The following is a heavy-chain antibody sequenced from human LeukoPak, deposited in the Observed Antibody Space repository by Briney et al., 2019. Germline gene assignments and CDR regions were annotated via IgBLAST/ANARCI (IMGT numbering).Heavy chain of an antibody. CDR1: GFTFSSYA. V-gene: IGHV3-23*01. Sequence: GGSLRLSCAASGFTFSSYAMSWVRQAPGEGLEWVSAISGSGGSTYYADSVKGRFTISRDNSKNTLYLQMNSLRAEDTAVYYCAKGGYYYDSSGYYDYWGQGTLVTVSS. CDR2: ISGSGGST. J-gene: IGHJ4*02. CDR3: AKGGYYYDSSGYYDY. D-gene: IGHD3-22*01.